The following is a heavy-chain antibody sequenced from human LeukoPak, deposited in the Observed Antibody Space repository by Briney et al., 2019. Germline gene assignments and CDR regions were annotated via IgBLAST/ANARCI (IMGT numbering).Heavy chain of an antibody. CDR2: IYHSGST. D-gene: IGHD3-22*01. J-gene: IGHJ4*02. CDR3: ARGQWLPVFDF. CDR1: GDSISSCDSY. V-gene: IGHV4-61*03. Sequence: SETLSLTCSVSGDSISSCDSYWSPIRRPPGKGLELNGYIYHSGSTNYNPSLNSQVTISVDTSKTNFSLKLSSVTAADTAVYYCARGQWLPVFDFWGQGILVTVSS.